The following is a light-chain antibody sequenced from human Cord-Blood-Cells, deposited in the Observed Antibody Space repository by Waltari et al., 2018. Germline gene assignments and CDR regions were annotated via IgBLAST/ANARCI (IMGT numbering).Light chain of an antibody. CDR2: GAS. CDR1: QSVSSSY. CDR3: QQYGSSPRIT. Sequence: IALTQAPGTLSLSAGHRATLACRASQSVSSSYLDWYQQKPGQAPRLLIHGASSRATGIPDRFSGSWSGTDFTLTISRLEPEDFAVYYCQQYGSSPRITFGQGTRLEIK. J-gene: IGKJ5*01. V-gene: IGKV3-20*01.